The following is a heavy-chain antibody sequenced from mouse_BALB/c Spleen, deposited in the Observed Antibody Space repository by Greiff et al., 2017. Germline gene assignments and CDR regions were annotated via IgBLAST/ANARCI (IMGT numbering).Heavy chain of an antibody. V-gene: IGHV5-12-1*01. CDR1: GFAFSSYD. CDR3: ARHGDYDWYFDV. J-gene: IGHJ1*01. Sequence: VQLKQSGGGLVKPGGSLKLSCAASGFAFSSYDMSWVRQTPEKRLEWVAYISSGGGSTYYPDTVKGRFTISRDNAKNTLYLQMSSLKSEDTAMYYCARHGDYDWYFDVWGAGTTVTVSS. D-gene: IGHD2-4*01. CDR2: ISSGGGST.